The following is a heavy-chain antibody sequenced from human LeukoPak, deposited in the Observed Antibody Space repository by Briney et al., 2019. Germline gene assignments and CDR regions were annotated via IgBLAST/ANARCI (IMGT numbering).Heavy chain of an antibody. CDR2: IYTIVST. V-gene: IGHV4-61*02. Sequence: SETLSLTCTLPGGSISSGSYYWSWVRQPAEKGLEWIGRIYTIVSTNYNRSLKSRVTIRVDTSKNQFSLKLSSVTAADTVVYYCARETAYYGSGSRFYYYFDYWGQGTLVTVSS. J-gene: IGHJ4*02. D-gene: IGHD3-10*01. CDR3: ARETAYYGSGSRFYYYFDY. CDR1: GGSISSGSYY.